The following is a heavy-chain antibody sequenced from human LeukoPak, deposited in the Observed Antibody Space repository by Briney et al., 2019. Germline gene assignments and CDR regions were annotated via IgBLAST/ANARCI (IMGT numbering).Heavy chain of an antibody. Sequence: SETLSLTCTVSGGSISTDNYYWGWIRQPPGKGLEWIGSYDRRGRTYYSPSLKSRVRISVDTSRDQFSPNLRSVTAADTAVYYCASSPWASSIGAVDYWGQGTLVTVSS. CDR1: GGSISTDNYY. D-gene: IGHD6-13*01. CDR2: YDRRGRT. J-gene: IGHJ4*02. CDR3: ASSPWASSIGAVDY. V-gene: IGHV4-39*01.